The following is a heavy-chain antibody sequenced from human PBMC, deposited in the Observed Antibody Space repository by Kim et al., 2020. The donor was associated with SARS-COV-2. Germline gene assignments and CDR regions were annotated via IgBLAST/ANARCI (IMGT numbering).Heavy chain of an antibody. D-gene: IGHD6-13*01. J-gene: IGHJ5*02. CDR1: GYTFTSYD. Sequence: ASVKVSCKASGYTFTSYDINWVRQATGQGLEWMGWMNPNSGNTGYAQKFQGRVTMTRNTSISTAYMELSSLRSEDTAVYYCARGSLQLVRRYNWFDPWGQGTLVTVSS. CDR2: MNPNSGNT. CDR3: ARGSLQLVRRYNWFDP. V-gene: IGHV1-8*01.